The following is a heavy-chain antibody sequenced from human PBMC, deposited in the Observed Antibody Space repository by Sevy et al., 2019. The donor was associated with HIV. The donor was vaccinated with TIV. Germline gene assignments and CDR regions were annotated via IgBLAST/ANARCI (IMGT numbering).Heavy chain of an antibody. CDR1: GFTFSSYG. V-gene: IGHV3-30*18. CDR2: ISYDGSNK. D-gene: IGHD3-16*01. J-gene: IGHJ3*02. Sequence: GPLRLSCAASGFTFSSYGMHWVRQAPGKGLEWVAVISYDGSNKYYADSVKGRFTISRDNSKNTLYLQMNSLRAEDTAVYYCAKDRTRGELWVPDAFDIWGQGTMVTVSS. CDR3: AKDRTRGELWVPDAFDI.